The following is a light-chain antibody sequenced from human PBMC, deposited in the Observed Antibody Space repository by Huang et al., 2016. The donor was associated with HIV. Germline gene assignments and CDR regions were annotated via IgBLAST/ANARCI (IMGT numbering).Light chain of an antibody. Sequence: IQLTQSPSSLSASIGGRVTITCRASRTISIYLNWYQQLPGKAPRPLIYAASNFFPGVPSRFSCYGSVADFTLTIASLQAEDVATYFCQQSFSVPFTFGPGTEVD. V-gene: IGKV1-39*01. J-gene: IGKJ3*01. CDR3: QQSFSVPFT. CDR2: AAS. CDR1: RTISIY.